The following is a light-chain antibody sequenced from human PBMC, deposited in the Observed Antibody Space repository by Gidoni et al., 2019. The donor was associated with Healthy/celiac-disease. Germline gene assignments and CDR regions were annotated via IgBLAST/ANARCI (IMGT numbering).Light chain of an antibody. CDR3: AAWDDSLNGPV. CDR2: SDD. V-gene: IGLV1-36*01. J-gene: IGLJ2*01. CDR1: SSNIGNTA. Sequence: QSVLTQPPSVSEAPRQRVTISCSGRSSNIGNTAVHWYQQLPGKAPKLLISSDDLLPSGVADRFSGSKSGTSASLAISGLQSEDEADYYGAAWDDSLNGPVFGGGTKLTVL.